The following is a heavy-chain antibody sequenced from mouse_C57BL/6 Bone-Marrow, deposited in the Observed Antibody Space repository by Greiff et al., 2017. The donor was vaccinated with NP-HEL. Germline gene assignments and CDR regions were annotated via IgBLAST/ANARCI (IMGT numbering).Heavy chain of an antibody. D-gene: IGHD5-5*01. V-gene: IGHV1-59*01. CDR3: ARGYLGY. J-gene: IGHJ2*01. CDR2: IDPSDSYT. Sequence: QVQLQQSGAELVRPGTSVKLSCKASGYTFTSYWMHWVKQRPGQGLEWIGVIDPSDSYTNYNQKFKGKATLTVDTSSSTAYMQLSSLTSEDSAVYYCARGYLGYWGQGTTLTVSS. CDR1: GYTFTSYW.